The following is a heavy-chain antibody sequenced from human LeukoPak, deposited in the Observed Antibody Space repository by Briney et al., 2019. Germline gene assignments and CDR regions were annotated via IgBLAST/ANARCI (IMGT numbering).Heavy chain of an antibody. CDR2: ISYDGSNK. D-gene: IGHD3-10*01. J-gene: IGHJ4*02. CDR1: GFTFSSYG. CDR3: AKDGSGSLNY. V-gene: IGHV3-30*18. Sequence: GGSLRLSCAASGFTFSSYGMHWVRQAPGKGLEWVVVISYDGSNKYYADSVKGRFTISRDNSKNTLYLQINSLRAEDTAVYYCAKDGSGSLNYWGQGTLVTVSS.